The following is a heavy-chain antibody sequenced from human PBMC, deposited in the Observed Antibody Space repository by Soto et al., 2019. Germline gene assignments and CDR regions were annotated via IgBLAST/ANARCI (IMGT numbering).Heavy chain of an antibody. CDR2: ISSSSSYI. Sequence: GGSLRLSCAASGFTFSSYSMNWVRQAPGKGLEWVSSISSSSSYIYYADSVKGRFTISRDNAKNSLYLQMNSLRAEDTAVYYCARDCSGNYYYMDVWGKGTTVTVSS. V-gene: IGHV3-21*01. CDR1: GFTFSSYS. CDR3: ARDCSGNYYYMDV. J-gene: IGHJ6*03. D-gene: IGHD2-15*01.